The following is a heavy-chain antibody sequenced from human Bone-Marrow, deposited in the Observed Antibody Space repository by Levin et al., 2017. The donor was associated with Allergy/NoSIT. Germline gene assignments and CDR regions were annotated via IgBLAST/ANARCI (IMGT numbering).Heavy chain of an antibody. Sequence: PGGSLRLSCAASGFTVSSNYMSWVRQAPGKGLEWVSAIYSGGSTYYAYSVKGRFTISRDNSKNTLYLQMNSLRAEDTAMYYCARGPTYGVADYWGQGTLVTVSS. CDR2: IYSGGST. CDR3: ARGPTYGVADY. CDR1: GFTVSSNY. V-gene: IGHV3-53*01. D-gene: IGHD3-3*01. J-gene: IGHJ4*02.